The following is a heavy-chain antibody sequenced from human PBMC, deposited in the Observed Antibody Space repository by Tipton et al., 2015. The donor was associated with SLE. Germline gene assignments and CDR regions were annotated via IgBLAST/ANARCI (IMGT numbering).Heavy chain of an antibody. CDR1: GDSISSGTYY. CDR2: IYYSVTT. Sequence: TLSLTCTVSGDSISSGTYYWGWVRQPPGKGLEWIGCIYYSVTTYYNPSLKSRITISVDTSKNQFSLNLSSMTAADTAVYYCARSTAAGPEAFDIWGQGTMVTVSS. V-gene: IGHV4-31*03. CDR3: ARSTAAGPEAFDI. D-gene: IGHD6-13*01. J-gene: IGHJ3*02.